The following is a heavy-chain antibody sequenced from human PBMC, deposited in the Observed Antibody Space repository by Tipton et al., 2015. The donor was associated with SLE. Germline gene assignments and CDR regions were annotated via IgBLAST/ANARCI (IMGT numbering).Heavy chain of an antibody. D-gene: IGHD3-22*01. CDR2: VYHSGTT. J-gene: IGHJ3*02. CDR3: ARGVAYYYDSGAFDI. V-gene: IGHV4-39*07. CDR1: GFSLSTSGVG. Sequence: LVKPTQTLTLTCTFSGFSLSTSGVGVGWIRQPPGKALEWIGSVYHSGTTNYNPSLKSRVTISIGTSKNQLSLKLSSVTAADTAVYYCARGVAYYYDSGAFDIWGQGTMVTVSS.